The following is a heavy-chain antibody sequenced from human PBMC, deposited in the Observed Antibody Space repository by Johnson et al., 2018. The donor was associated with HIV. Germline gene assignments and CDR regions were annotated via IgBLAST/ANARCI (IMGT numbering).Heavy chain of an antibody. V-gene: IGHV3-30*04. CDR3: ASTQLPVGFDI. Sequence: QVQLVESGGGLVKPGGSLRLSCAASGFTFSSYAMHWVRQAPGKGLEWVAVISYDGSNKYYADSVKGRFTISSDNSKNTLYLQMNSRRAEDTAVYYCASTQLPVGFDIWGQGTMVTVSS. J-gene: IGHJ3*02. D-gene: IGHD6-19*01. CDR2: ISYDGSNK. CDR1: GFTFSSYA.